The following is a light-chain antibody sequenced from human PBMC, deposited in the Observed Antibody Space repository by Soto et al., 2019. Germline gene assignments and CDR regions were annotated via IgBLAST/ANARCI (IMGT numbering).Light chain of an antibody. V-gene: IGKV3-15*01. CDR1: QSVRSN. Sequence: EIVMTQSPATLSVSPGERATLSCRASQSVRSNLAWYQQKPGQAPRLLIYGASTRATGIPARFSGSGSGTEITLTICSLQSEDVAVYYCQQYNTWPLTFGGGTKVEIK. J-gene: IGKJ4*01. CDR2: GAS. CDR3: QQYNTWPLT.